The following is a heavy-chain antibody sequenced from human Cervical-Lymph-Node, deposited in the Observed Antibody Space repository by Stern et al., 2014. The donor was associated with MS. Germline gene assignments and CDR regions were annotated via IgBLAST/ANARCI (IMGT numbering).Heavy chain of an antibody. Sequence: EVQLVESGGGLVQPGRSLRLSCAASGFTFADYAMHWVRQAPGKGLEWVSGISWSSGGTGYADSVKGRFTISRDNAKNSLYLQMNRLRAEDTALYYCAKDLSRGYSGYGPWDYYYGMDVWGQGTTVTVSS. CDR2: ISWSSGGT. V-gene: IGHV3-9*01. D-gene: IGHD5-12*01. CDR3: AKDLSRGYSGYGPWDYYYGMDV. J-gene: IGHJ6*02. CDR1: GFTFADYA.